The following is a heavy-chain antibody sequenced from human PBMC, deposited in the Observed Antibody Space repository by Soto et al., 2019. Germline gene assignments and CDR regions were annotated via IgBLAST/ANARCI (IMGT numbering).Heavy chain of an antibody. Sequence: QVQLVQSGAELKKPGASVKVSCKTSGYSFAIYGINWVRQAPGQGLEWMGYTNTDNGNTYYTQKFQGRVALTADASTTTAYMELRSLRSDDTAVYYCARDVPRMDVWGQGTTVTVSS. CDR1: GYSFAIYG. D-gene: IGHD2-2*01. CDR3: ARDVPRMDV. J-gene: IGHJ6*02. CDR2: TNTDNGNT. V-gene: IGHV1-18*01.